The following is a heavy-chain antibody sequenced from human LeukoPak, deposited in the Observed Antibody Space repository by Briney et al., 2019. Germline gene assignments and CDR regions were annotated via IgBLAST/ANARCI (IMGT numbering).Heavy chain of an antibody. CDR1: GYTFTSYG. D-gene: IGHD1-1*01. Sequence: ASVKVSCKASGYTFTSYGISWVRQAPGQGLEWMGWISAYNGNTNYAQKLQGRVTMTTDTSTSTAYMELRSLRSDDTAVYYCARNHWSRSLVGTGEDYWGQGTLVTVSS. V-gene: IGHV1-18*01. CDR3: ARNHWSRSLVGTGEDY. CDR2: ISAYNGNT. J-gene: IGHJ4*02.